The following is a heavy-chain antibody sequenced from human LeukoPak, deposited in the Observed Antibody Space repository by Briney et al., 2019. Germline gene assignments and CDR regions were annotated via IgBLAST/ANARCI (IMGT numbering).Heavy chain of an antibody. J-gene: IGHJ3*02. Sequence: SETLSLTCTVSGGSISSYYWSWIRQPAGKGLEWIGRIYTSGSTNYNPSLKSRVTMSVDTSKNQFSLKLSSVTAADTAVYYCARSALARNGGPDFDIWGQGTMVTVSS. CDR2: IYTSGST. CDR1: GGSISSYY. V-gene: IGHV4-4*07. CDR3: ARSALARNGGPDFDI. D-gene: IGHD4-23*01.